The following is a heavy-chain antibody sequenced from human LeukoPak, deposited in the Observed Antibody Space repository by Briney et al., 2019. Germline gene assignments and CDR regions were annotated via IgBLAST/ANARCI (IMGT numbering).Heavy chain of an antibody. D-gene: IGHD5-18*01. J-gene: IGHJ4*02. V-gene: IGHV4-30-4*01. CDR1: GGSISSGDYY. Sequence: SQTLSLTCTVSGGSISSGDYYWSWIRQPPGKGLEWIGYIYYSGSTSYNPSLKSRITISVDTSKNQFSLRLSSVTAADTAVYYRARLDTAMVAAFDFWGQGTLVTVSS. CDR3: ARLDTAMVAAFDF. CDR2: IYYSGST.